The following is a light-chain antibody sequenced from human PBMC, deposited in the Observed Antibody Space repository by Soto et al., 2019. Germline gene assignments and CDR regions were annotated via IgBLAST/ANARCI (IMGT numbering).Light chain of an antibody. J-gene: IGKJ5*01. V-gene: IGKV1-12*01. CDR2: AAS. Sequence: IQLTQSPSSVSEGVGDRVTVTCRASQGIGSWLAWYQKKPGKAPILLIYAASSLQSGVPSRFSGSGSGTDFTLTISSLQPEDCAIYFCQQANSFPITFGQGTGLEIK. CDR3: QQANSFPIT. CDR1: QGIGSW.